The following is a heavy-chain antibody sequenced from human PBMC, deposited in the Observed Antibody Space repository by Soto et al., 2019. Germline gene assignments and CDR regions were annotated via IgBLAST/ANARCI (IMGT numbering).Heavy chain of an antibody. J-gene: IGHJ4*02. Sequence: QVQLVQSGAEVKKPGSSVKVSCKASGGTFSSYAISWVRQAPGQGLEWMGGIIPIFGTANYAQKFQGRVTNTADKSTSTAYMELSSLRSEDTAVYYRARDHVLSGYYNVFDYWGQGTLVTVSS. CDR1: GGTFSSYA. D-gene: IGHD3-22*01. CDR3: ARDHVLSGYYNVFDY. V-gene: IGHV1-69*06. CDR2: IIPIFGTA.